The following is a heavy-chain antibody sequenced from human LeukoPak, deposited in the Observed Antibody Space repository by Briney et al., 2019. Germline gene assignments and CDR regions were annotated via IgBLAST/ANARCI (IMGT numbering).Heavy chain of an antibody. V-gene: IGHV3-74*01. J-gene: IGHJ4*01. CDR1: GFMFTNYW. CDR3: ASASSHRIAAGGDY. D-gene: IGHD6-13*01. Sequence: PGGSLRLSCEASGFMFTNYWMHWVRQGQGKGLVWVSRISNDGSSRHYADSVMGRFTISRDNSKNMMYLQMNSLRAEDTAVYYCASASSHRIAAGGDYWGHGTLVTVSS. CDR2: ISNDGSSR.